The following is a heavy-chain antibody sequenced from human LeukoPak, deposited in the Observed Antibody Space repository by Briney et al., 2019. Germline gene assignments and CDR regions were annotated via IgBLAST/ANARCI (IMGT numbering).Heavy chain of an antibody. V-gene: IGHV4-59*01. J-gene: IGHJ4*02. D-gene: IGHD2-21*02. CDR1: GGSISSYY. CDR2: IYYSGST. CDR3: VGGGGDFNYFDY. Sequence: SETLSLTCTVSGGSISSYYWSWIRQPPGKGLEWIGYIYYSGSTNYNPSLKSRVTISVDTSKNQFSLKLSSVTAADTAVYYCVGGGGDFNYFDYWGQGTLVTVSS.